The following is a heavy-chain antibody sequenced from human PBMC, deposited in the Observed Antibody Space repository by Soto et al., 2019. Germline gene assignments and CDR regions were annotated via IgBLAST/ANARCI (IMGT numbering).Heavy chain of an antibody. D-gene: IGHD2-15*01. V-gene: IGHV3-66*01. CDR2: IYSGGST. CDR3: ARDSGPRYCSGGSCSHDAFDI. Sequence: GGSLRLSCAASGFTVSSNYMSWVRQAPGKGLEWVSVIYSGGSTYYADYVKGRFTISRENSKNTLYLQMNSRRAEDTAVYYCARDSGPRYCSGGSCSHDAFDIWGQGTMVTVSS. CDR1: GFTVSSNY. J-gene: IGHJ3*02.